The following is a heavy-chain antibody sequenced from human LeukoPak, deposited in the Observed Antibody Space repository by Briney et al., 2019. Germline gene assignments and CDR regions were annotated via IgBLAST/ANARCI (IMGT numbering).Heavy chain of an antibody. V-gene: IGHV4-34*01. CDR1: GGSFSGYY. CDR3: ARIYRSSTSCYAGGWFDP. J-gene: IGHJ5*02. Sequence: SETLSLTCAVYGGSFSGYYWSWIRQPPGKGLEWIGEINHSGSTNYNPSLRSRVTIPVDTSKNQFSLKLSSVTAADTAVYYCARIYRSSTSCYAGGWFDPWGQGTLVTVSS. CDR2: INHSGST. D-gene: IGHD2-2*01.